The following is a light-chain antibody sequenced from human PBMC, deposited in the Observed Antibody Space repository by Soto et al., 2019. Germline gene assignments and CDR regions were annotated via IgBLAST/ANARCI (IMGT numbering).Light chain of an antibody. CDR1: QSVSTK. CDR3: QQHNNWPPWT. J-gene: IGKJ1*01. V-gene: IGKV3-15*01. CDR2: GAS. Sequence: ETVMTQSPATLSVSPGERATLSCRTSQSVSTKLAWYQHKPDQAPRLLIYGASIRATGVPPRFSGSGSGTEFTLTISSLQSEDVAVYYCQQHNNWPPWTFGQGTTVEIK.